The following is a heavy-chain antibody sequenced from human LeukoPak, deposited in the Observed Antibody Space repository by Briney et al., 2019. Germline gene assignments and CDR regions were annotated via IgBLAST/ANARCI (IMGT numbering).Heavy chain of an antibody. J-gene: IGHJ3*02. Sequence: SETLSLTCSVSVCPITGYHCSWLRQPPGKGLEWIGYIYSSGSTEYKPSLKSRATISADTSKNQFSLKLTSVTAADTAIYYCARRNDFDIWGQGTMVTVSS. V-gene: IGHV4-4*08. CDR3: ARRNDFDI. CDR1: VCPITGYH. CDR2: IYSSGST.